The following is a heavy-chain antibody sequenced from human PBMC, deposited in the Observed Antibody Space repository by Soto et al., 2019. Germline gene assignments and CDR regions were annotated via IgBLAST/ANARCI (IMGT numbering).Heavy chain of an antibody. CDR1: GLTLRSYA. CDR2: ISGRSAVA. CDR3: AKGGPFTGGFDP. D-gene: IGHD3-16*01. Sequence: EGQLLQSGGDLVQPGGSLRLSCAGSGLTLRSYAMTWLRQTPEKGLEWVSTISGRSAVASYADSVNGRFTVSRDNSKNTLYLQMNSLRPDDTAIYYCAKGGPFTGGFDPWGQGTLVTVSA. V-gene: IGHV3-23*01. J-gene: IGHJ5*02.